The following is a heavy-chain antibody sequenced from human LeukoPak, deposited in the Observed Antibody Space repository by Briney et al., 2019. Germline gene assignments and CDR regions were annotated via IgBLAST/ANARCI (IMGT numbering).Heavy chain of an antibody. CDR2: IHSGDSNT. D-gene: IGHD6-13*01. CDR3: ASQFWEYSIAAALGAFDI. J-gene: IGHJ3*02. CDR1: GYTFTNYW. V-gene: IGHV5-51*01. Sequence: GESLKLSCQGSGYTFTNYWIVWVRQVPGKGLEWIGIIHSGDSNTRYSPSLQGLVTISVDKSISTSYLQWSSLKASDTAMYYCASQFWEYSIAAALGAFDIWGQGTMVTVSS.